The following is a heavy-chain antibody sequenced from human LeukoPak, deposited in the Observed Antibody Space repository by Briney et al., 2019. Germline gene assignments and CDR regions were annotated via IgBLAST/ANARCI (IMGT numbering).Heavy chain of an antibody. CDR1: GGTFSSYA. V-gene: IGHV1-69*13. CDR3: ARVGYYDSSGYYPPDY. D-gene: IGHD3-22*01. Sequence: SVKVSCKASGGTFSSYAISWVRQAPGQGLEWMGGIIPTFGTANYAQKFQGRVTITADESTSTAYMELSSLRSEDTAVYYCARVGYYDSSGYYPPDYWGQGTLVTVSS. J-gene: IGHJ4*02. CDR2: IIPTFGTA.